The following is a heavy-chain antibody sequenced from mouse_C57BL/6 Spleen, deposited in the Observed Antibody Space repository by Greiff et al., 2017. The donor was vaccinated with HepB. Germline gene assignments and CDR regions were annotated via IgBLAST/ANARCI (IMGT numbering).Heavy chain of an antibody. CDR3: ARKGDDYYYAMDY. D-gene: IGHD2-4*01. CDR1: GYAFTNYL. J-gene: IGHJ4*01. Sequence: VKLMESGAELVRPGTSVKVSCKASGYAFTNYLIEWVKQRPGQGLEWIGVINPGSGGTNYNEKFKGKATLTADKSSSTAYMQLSSLTSEDSAVYFCARKGDDYYYAMDYWGQGTSVTVSS. V-gene: IGHV1-54*01. CDR2: INPGSGGT.